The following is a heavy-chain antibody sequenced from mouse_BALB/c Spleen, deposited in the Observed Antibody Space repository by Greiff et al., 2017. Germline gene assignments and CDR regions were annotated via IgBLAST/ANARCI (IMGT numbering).Heavy chain of an antibody. CDR1: GFTFSSYG. D-gene: IGHD1-1*01. V-gene: IGHV5-6*01. CDR2: ISSGGSYT. Sequence: EVQLVESGGDLVKPGGSLKLSCAASGFTFSSYGMSWVRQTPDKRLEWVATISSGGSYTYYPDSVKGRFTISRDNAKNTLYLQMSSLKSEDTAMYYCARHSEGPITTVVAPFEYWGQGTTLTVSS. J-gene: IGHJ2*01. CDR3: ARHSEGPITTVVAPFEY.